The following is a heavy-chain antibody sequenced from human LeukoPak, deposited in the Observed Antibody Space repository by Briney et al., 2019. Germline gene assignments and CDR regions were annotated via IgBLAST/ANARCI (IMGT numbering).Heavy chain of an antibody. CDR1: GFTFSTYS. J-gene: IGHJ4*02. Sequence: PGGSLRLSCAASGFTFSTYSLNWVRQAPGKGLEWVSAISGSGGSTYYAGSVKGRFTISRDNSKNTLYLQMNSLRAEDTAVYYCAKGGAARPKILWGQGTLVTVSS. V-gene: IGHV3-23*01. CDR3: AKGGAARPKIL. CDR2: ISGSGGST. D-gene: IGHD6-6*01.